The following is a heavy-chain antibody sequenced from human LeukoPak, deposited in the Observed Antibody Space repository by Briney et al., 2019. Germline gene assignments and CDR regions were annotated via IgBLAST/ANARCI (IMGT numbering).Heavy chain of an antibody. CDR1: GGTFSSYA. V-gene: IGHV1-69*13. J-gene: IGHJ6*03. CDR3: ASNEVVRGVYYYMDV. D-gene: IGHD3-10*01. Sequence: VASVKVSCKASGGTFSSYAISWVRQAPGQGLEWMGGIIPIFGTANYAQKFQGRVTITADESTSTAYMELSSLRSDDTAVYYCASNEVVRGVYYYMDVWGKGTTVTVSS. CDR2: IIPIFGTA.